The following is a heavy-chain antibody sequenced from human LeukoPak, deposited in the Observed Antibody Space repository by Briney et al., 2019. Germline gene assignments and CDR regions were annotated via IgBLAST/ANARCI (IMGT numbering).Heavy chain of an antibody. CDR2: INPSGGST. Sequence: GESLKISCKGSQYTFTNYWIGWVRQAPGQGLEWMGIINPSGGSTSYAQKFQGRVTMTRDTSTSTVYMELSSLRSEDTAVYYCARELPAEGWYWGQGTLVTVSS. D-gene: IGHD2-15*01. V-gene: IGHV1-46*01. J-gene: IGHJ4*02. CDR3: ARELPAEGWY. CDR1: QYTFTNYW.